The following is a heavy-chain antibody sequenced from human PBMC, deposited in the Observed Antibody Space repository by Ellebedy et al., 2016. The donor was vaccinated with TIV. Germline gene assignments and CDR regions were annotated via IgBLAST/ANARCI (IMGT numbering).Heavy chain of an antibody. J-gene: IGHJ4*02. CDR3: ARDGGRGDFDMIPVFITTYCFDY. CDR1: GYTFTTYG. Sequence: ASVKVSCKASGYTFTTYGISWARQAPGQGLEWMGWISAYNGNTNYAQKLQGRVTMTTDTSTTTAYMEMTSLRSEDTAVYYCARDGGRGDFDMIPVFITTYCFDYWGQGTLVTVSS. V-gene: IGHV1-18*01. D-gene: IGHD3-22*01. CDR2: ISAYNGNT.